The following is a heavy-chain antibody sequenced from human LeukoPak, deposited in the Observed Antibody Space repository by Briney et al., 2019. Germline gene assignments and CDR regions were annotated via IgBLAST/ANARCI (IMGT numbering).Heavy chain of an antibody. V-gene: IGHV3-66*01. CDR2: IHSGAGARP. J-gene: IGHJ5*02. CDR1: GFTVSSNY. CDR3: AKTGRGSSWNHNWFDP. Sequence: PGGSLRLSCAASGFTVSSNYMSWVRQAPGKGLEWVSVIHSGAGARPYYADSVKGRFIISRDNSKNTVFLQMNSLRAEDTAVYYCAKTGRGSSWNHNWFDPWGQGTLVTVSS. D-gene: IGHD6-13*01.